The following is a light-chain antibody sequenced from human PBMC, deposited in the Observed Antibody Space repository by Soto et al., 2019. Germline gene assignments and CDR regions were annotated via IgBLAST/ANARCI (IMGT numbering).Light chain of an antibody. J-gene: IGKJ4*01. CDR1: QSISSY. CDR3: QQSYSTPLT. Sequence: IQMTQSPSSLSSSVVDRVTITCRASQSISSYLNWYQQKPGKAPKLLIYAASSLQSGAPSRFSGSGSGTDFTLTISSLQPEDFATYYCQQSYSTPLTFGGGTKVDIK. V-gene: IGKV1-39*01. CDR2: AAS.